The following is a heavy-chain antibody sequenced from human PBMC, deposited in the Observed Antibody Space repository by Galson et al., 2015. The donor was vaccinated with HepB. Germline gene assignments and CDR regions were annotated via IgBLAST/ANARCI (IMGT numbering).Heavy chain of an antibody. CDR1: GYTFTNYY. V-gene: IGHV1-2*02. J-gene: IGHJ4*02. Sequence: SVKVSCKASGYTFTNYYMHWVRQAPGQGLEWMGWINPNSGDTNYAQKFQGRVTMTRDTSISTAYMELSRLRSDDTAVFYCARDGSLDYWGQGTLVTVSS. D-gene: IGHD5-12*01. CDR2: INPNSGDT. CDR3: ARDGSLDY.